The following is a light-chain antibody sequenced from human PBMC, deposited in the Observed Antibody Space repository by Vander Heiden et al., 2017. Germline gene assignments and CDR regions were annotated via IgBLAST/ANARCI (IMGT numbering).Light chain of an antibody. CDR2: HDN. Sequence: NFMLTQPHSVSESPGKTVTISCTGSGGSVASNYVQWYQQRPGSAPTTVIYHDNQRPSGVPDRISGSIDSASNSASLTISGLKTEDEADYYCQSYDSTTVVFGGGTTLTVL. V-gene: IGLV6-57*02. CDR1: GGSVASNY. CDR3: QSYDSTTVV. J-gene: IGLJ2*01.